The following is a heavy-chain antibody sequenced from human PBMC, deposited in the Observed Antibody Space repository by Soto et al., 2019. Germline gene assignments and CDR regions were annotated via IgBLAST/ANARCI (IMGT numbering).Heavy chain of an antibody. V-gene: IGHV4-31*03. CDR2: IYYSGST. J-gene: IGHJ4*02. CDR3: ARETNYYDSSGYYGEIDY. D-gene: IGHD3-22*01. CDR1: GGSISSGGYY. Sequence: QVQLQESGPGLVKPSQTLSLTCTVSGGSISSGGYYWSWIRQHPGKGLEWIGYIYYSGSTYYNPSLKSRVTISVDTSKNQFSLKLSSVTAADTAVYYCARETNYYDSSGYYGEIDYWGQGTLVTVSS.